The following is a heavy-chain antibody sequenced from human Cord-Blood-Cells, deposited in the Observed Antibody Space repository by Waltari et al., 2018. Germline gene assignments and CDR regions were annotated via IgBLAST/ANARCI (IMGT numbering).Heavy chain of an antibody. Sequence: QVQLVESGGGVVQPGGSLRLSCAASGFTFSSYGMHWVRQAPGKGLDGVGFIRYDGSNKYYADSVKGRFTISRDNSKNTLYLQMNSLRAEDTAVYYCAKEDGSYYDYWGQGTLVTVSS. V-gene: IGHV3-30*02. J-gene: IGHJ4*02. CDR2: IRYDGSNK. D-gene: IGHD1-26*01. CDR1: GFTFSSYG. CDR3: AKEDGSYYDY.